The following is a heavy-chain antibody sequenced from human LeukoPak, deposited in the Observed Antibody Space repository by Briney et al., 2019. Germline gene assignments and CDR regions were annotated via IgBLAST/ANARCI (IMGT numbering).Heavy chain of an antibody. J-gene: IGHJ4*02. Sequence: SETLSLACAVYGGSFSGYYWSWIRQPPGKGLEWIGEINHSGSTNYNPSLKSRVTISVDTSKNQFSLKLSSVTAADTAVYYCARLGAGPTYYDFWSGYSSFYFDYWGQGTLVTVSS. D-gene: IGHD3-3*01. CDR3: ARLGAGPTYYDFWSGYSSFYFDY. V-gene: IGHV4-34*01. CDR1: GGSFSGYY. CDR2: INHSGST.